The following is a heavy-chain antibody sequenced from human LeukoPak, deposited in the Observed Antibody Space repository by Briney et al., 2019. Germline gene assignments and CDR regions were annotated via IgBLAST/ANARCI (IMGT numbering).Heavy chain of an antibody. D-gene: IGHD5-18*01. CDR1: GYTFTSYY. V-gene: IGHV1-46*01. CDR3: ARDGYSYGTDY. J-gene: IGHJ4*02. Sequence: ASVKVSCKASGYTFTSYYMHWVRQAPGQRLEGMGIINPSGGSTSYAQKLQGRVTMTRDMSTSTVYMELSSLRSEGTAVYYCARDGYSYGTDYWGQGTLVTVSS. CDR2: INPSGGST.